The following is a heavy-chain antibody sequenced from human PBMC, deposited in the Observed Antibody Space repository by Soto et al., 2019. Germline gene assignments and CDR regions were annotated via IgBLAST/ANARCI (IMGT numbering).Heavy chain of an antibody. CDR3: VRRMASPDQ. D-gene: IGHD2-15*01. V-gene: IGHV3-48*03. CDR2: ITSGGRSI. Sequence: GGSLRLSCSASGFTFSDYEMNWVRQAPGKGLEWVSYITSGGRSIYYADSVKGRFIISRDNAENSLYLQMNSLRPEDTAVYYCVRRMASPDQWGQGTLVTVSS. J-gene: IGHJ4*02. CDR1: GFTFSDYE.